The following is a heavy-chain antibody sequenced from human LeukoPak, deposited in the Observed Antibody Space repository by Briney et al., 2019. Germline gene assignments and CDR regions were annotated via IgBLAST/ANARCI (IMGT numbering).Heavy chain of an antibody. D-gene: IGHD3-3*01. J-gene: IGHJ4*02. CDR1: GLAFSSYA. Sequence: GGSLRLSCAASGLAFSSYAMSWVRQAPGKGLEWVSSISVASNTFYSESVKGRFTICRDNSRNTVYLQMTSLRADDTAVYYCADYGVSGVRNNFYWGQGTLVTVSS. CDR3: ADYGVSGVRNNFY. V-gene: IGHV3-23*01. CDR2: ISVASNT.